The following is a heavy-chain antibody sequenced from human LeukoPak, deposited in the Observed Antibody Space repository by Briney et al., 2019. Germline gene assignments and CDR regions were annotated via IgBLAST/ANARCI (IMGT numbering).Heavy chain of an antibody. V-gene: IGHV3-43*02. CDR1: GFTFDDYA. J-gene: IGHJ4*02. CDR2: ISGDGGST. CDR3: AKEDRYGSGSYFNRGVDY. Sequence: GGSLRLSCAASGFTFDDYAMHWVRQAPGKGLEWVSLISGDGGSTYYADSVKARFTISRDNSKNPLYLQMNSLRTEDTALYYCAKEDRYGSGSYFNRGVDYWGQGTLVTVSS. D-gene: IGHD3-10*01.